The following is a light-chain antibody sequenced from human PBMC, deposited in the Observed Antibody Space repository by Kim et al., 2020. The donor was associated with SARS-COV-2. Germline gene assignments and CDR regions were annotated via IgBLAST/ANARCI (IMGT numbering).Light chain of an antibody. CDR3: QQYNSYSRYT. Sequence: DIQMTQSPSTLSASVGDRVTITCRASQSISSWLAWYQQKPWKAPKLLIYKASSLESGVPSRFSGSGSGTEFTLTISSLQPDDFATYYCQQYNSYSRYTFGQGTKLEI. J-gene: IGKJ2*01. CDR1: QSISSW. CDR2: KAS. V-gene: IGKV1-5*03.